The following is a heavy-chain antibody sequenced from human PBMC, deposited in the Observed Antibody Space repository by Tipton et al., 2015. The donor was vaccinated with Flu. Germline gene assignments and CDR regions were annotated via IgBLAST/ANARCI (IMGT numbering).Heavy chain of an antibody. CDR2: ISAYNGNT. CDR1: GCTFTSYG. J-gene: IGHJ4*02. V-gene: IGHV1-18*01. Sequence: QLVQSGAEVKKPGASVKVSCKASGCTFTSYGISWVRQAPGQGLEWMGWISAYNGNTNYAQKLQGRVTMTTDTSTSTAYMELRSLRSDDTAVYYCARDPYYYDSSGYSFDYWGQGTLVTVSS. D-gene: IGHD3-22*01. CDR3: ARDPYYYDSSGYSFDY.